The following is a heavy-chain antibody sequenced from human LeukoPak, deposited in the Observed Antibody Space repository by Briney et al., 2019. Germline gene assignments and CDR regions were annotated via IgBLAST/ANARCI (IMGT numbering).Heavy chain of an antibody. CDR3: ASIYYYGSGSFRYMDV. J-gene: IGHJ6*03. Sequence: PEGSLRLSCAASGFTFSSYWMSWVRQAPGKGLEWVANIKQDGSEKYYVDSVKGRFTISRDNAKNSLYLQMNSLRAEDTAVYYCASIYYYGSGSFRYMDVWGKGTTVTVSS. CDR2: IKQDGSEK. V-gene: IGHV3-7*01. CDR1: GFTFSSYW. D-gene: IGHD3-10*01.